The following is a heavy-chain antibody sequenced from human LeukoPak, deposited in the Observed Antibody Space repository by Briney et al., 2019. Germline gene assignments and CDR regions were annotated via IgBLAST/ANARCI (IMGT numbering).Heavy chain of an antibody. D-gene: IGHD3-9*01. V-gene: IGHV1-18*01. Sequence: ASVKVSCKASGYTFTSYGISWVRQAPGQGLEWMGWISAYNGNTNYAQKLQGRVTMTTDTSTSTAYMELRSLRSDDTAVYYCARDYYDTGPGRYYYYGMDVWGQGTTVTVSS. CDR1: GYTFTSYG. CDR3: ARDYYDTGPGRYYYYGMDV. J-gene: IGHJ6*02. CDR2: ISAYNGNT.